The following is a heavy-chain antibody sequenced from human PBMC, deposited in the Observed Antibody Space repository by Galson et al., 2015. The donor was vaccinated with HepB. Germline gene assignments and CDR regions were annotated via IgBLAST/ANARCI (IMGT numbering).Heavy chain of an antibody. CDR3: ANRDNQNCIMDV. V-gene: IGHV3-23*01. J-gene: IGHJ6*02. CDR2: TSGTGLST. CDR1: GFTFSNYA. Sequence: SLRLSCAASGFTFSNYAMNWVRQTPGKGLEWVSGTSGTGLSTYYADSVKGRFTVSRDNSKNMMYLQMNSLRPEDTAVYYCANRDNQNCIMDVWGQGTTVTVSS. D-gene: IGHD1-1*01.